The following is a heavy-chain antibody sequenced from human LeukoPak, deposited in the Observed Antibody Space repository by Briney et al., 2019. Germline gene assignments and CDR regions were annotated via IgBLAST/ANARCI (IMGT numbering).Heavy chain of an antibody. D-gene: IGHD4-11*01. V-gene: IGHV3-23*01. CDR2: ISPGGGTT. CDR1: GFPFGNEA. CDR3: AKVRSGSSNWALRIFDN. Sequence: PGGSLRLSCAASGFPFGNEAMSWVRQSPERGLEWVSSISPGGGTTYYADSVKGRFTISRDNSKNTLYVQMNSLRAEDTAVYYCAKVRSGSSNWALRIFDNWGQGILVSVSS. J-gene: IGHJ4*02.